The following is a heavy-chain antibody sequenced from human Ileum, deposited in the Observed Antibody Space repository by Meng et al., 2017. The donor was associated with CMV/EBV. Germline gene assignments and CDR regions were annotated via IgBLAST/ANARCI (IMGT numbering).Heavy chain of an antibody. CDR3: AKDVDSSSWYVRGTNWFDP. J-gene: IGHJ5*02. CDR2: IYSGGRT. CDR1: GVSVITSK. V-gene: IGHV3-53*01. D-gene: IGHD6-13*01. Sequence: GESLKISCAGSGVSVITSKMTWVRQAPGKGLEWVSAIYSGGRTYYTDSVKGRLTTSRDNSKNMMYLQMNSLRAEDTAVYYCAKDVDSSSWYVRGTNWFDPWGQGTLVTVSS.